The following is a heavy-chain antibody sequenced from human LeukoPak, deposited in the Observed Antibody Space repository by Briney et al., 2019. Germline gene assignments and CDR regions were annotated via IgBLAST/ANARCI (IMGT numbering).Heavy chain of an antibody. Sequence: ASVKVSCKASGYTFTSYGISWVRQAPGQGLEWMGRISAYNGNTNYAQKLQGRVTMTTDTSTSTAYMELRSLRSDDTAVYYCARGCSSTSCYSHDAFDIWGQGTMVTVSS. D-gene: IGHD2-2*01. CDR1: GYTFTSYG. J-gene: IGHJ3*02. V-gene: IGHV1-18*01. CDR2: ISAYNGNT. CDR3: ARGCSSTSCYSHDAFDI.